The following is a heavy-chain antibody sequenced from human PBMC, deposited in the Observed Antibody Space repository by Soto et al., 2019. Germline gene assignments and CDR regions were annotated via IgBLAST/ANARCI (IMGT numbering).Heavy chain of an antibody. D-gene: IGHD6-19*01. CDR1: GGSISSYY. J-gene: IGHJ4*02. CDR2: IYYSGST. Sequence: QVQLQESGPGLVKPSETLSLTCTVSGGSISSYYWIWIRQPPGKGLEWIGYIYYSGSTNYNPSLKSRVTISVDTSKNQFSLKLSSVTAADTAVYYCARLEYSSGWYRFGYWGQGTLVTVSS. CDR3: ARLEYSSGWYRFGY. V-gene: IGHV4-59*01.